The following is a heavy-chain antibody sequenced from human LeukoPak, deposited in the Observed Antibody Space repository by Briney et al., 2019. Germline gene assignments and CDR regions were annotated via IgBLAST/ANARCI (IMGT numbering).Heavy chain of an antibody. V-gene: IGHV4-39*07. J-gene: IGHJ5*02. Sequence: PSETLSLTCTVSGGSISSGGYYWSWIRQPPGKGLEWIGEINHSGSTNYNPSLKSRVTISVDTSKNQFSLKLSSVTAADTAVYYCASGSYDGWFDPWGQGTLVTVSS. CDR2: INHSGST. D-gene: IGHD1-26*01. CDR3: ASGSYDGWFDP. CDR1: GGSISSGGYY.